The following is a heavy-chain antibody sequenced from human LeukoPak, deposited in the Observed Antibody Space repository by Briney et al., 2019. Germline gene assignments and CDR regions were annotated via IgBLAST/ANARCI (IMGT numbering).Heavy chain of an antibody. CDR2: IKSKTDGGTT. Sequence: PGGSLRLSCAASGFTFSSYWMSWVRQAPGKGLEWVGRIKSKTDGGTTDYAAPVKGRFTISRDDSKNTLYLQMNSLKTEDTAVYYCTTGPWYYYDSSGYYPSFDYWGQGTLVTVSS. J-gene: IGHJ4*02. CDR1: GFTFSSYW. V-gene: IGHV3-15*01. D-gene: IGHD3-22*01. CDR3: TTGPWYYYDSSGYYPSFDY.